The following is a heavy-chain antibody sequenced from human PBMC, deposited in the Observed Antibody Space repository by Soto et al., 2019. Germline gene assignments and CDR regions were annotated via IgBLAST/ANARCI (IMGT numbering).Heavy chain of an antibody. CDR1: GYTFTSYY. J-gene: IGHJ4*02. CDR2: INPSGGST. V-gene: IGHV1-46*03. D-gene: IGHD3-10*01. Sequence: GASVKVSCKASGYTFTSYYMHWVRQAPGQGLEWMGIINPSGGSTSYAQKFQGRVTMTRDTSTSTVYMELSSLRSEDTAVYYCARERITMVRGVMPFDYWGQGTLVTVSS. CDR3: ARERITMVRGVMPFDY.